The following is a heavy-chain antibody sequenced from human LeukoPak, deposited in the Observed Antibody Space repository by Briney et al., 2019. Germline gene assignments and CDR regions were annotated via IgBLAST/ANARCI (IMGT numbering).Heavy chain of an antibody. V-gene: IGHV4-59*01. Sequence: SETLSLTCTVSGGSISSYYWSWIRQPPGKGLEWIACISYSGSTKYDPSLKSRVTISVDTSKNQLSLKLSSVTAADTAVYYCAREPGFDSSGYLNWFDPWGQGTLVTVSS. CDR1: GGSISSYY. CDR3: AREPGFDSSGYLNWFDP. D-gene: IGHD3-22*01. J-gene: IGHJ5*02. CDR2: ISYSGST.